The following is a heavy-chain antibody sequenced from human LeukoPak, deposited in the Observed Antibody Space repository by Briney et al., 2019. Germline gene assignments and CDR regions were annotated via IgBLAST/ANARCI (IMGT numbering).Heavy chain of an antibody. CDR3: ARGSIAAAGPEVGSYYFDY. V-gene: IGHV4-59*01. J-gene: IGHJ4*02. CDR1: GGSISSYY. CDR2: IYYSGST. D-gene: IGHD6-13*01. Sequence: TSETLSLTCTVSGGSISSYYWSWIRQPPGKGLEWIGYIYYSGSTKYNPSLKSRVNISVDTSKNQFSLKLSSVTAADTAVYYCARGSIAAAGPEVGSYYFDYWGQGALVTVSS.